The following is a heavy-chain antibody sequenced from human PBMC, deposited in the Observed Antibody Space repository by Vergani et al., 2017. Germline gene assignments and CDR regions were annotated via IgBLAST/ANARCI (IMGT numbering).Heavy chain of an antibody. CDR2: ISGSGGST. V-gene: IGHV3-23*01. Sequence: EVQLLESGGGSVQPGGSLRLSCAASGFTFSSYAMSGVRQAPGKGLEWVSAISGSGGSTYYADSVKGRFTISRDNSKNTLYLQMNSLRAEDTAVYYCAKDPRHSSSSGYWGQGTLVTVSS. CDR3: AKDPRHSSSSGY. D-gene: IGHD6-6*01. CDR1: GFTFSSYA. J-gene: IGHJ4*02.